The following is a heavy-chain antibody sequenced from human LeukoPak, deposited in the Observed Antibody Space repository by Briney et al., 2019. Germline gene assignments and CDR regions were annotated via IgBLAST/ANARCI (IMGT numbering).Heavy chain of an antibody. D-gene: IGHD5-12*01. CDR1: GFTFSSYS. V-gene: IGHV3-7*01. CDR3: AREGIVATMRVSQYYYYYGMDV. CDR2: IKEGGSEK. Sequence: PGGSLRLSCAASGFTFSSYSMSWVRQAPGKGLEWVANIKEGGSEKFYVDSVKGRFTISRDNAKNSLYLQMNSLRAEDTAVYYCAREGIVATMRVSQYYYYYGMDVWGQGTTVTVSS. J-gene: IGHJ6*02.